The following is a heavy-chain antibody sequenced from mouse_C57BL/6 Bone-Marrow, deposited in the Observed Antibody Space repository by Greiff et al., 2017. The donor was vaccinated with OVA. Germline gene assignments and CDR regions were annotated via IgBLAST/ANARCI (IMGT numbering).Heavy chain of an antibody. J-gene: IGHJ4*01. CDR3: ARGDYDAMDY. Sequence: EVKVEESGGGLVKPGGSLKLSCAASGFTFSSYAMSWVRQTPEKRLEWVATISDGGSYTYYPDNVKGRFTISRDNAKNNLYLQMSHLKSEDTAMYYCARGDYDAMDYWGQGTSVTVSS. CDR1: GFTFSSYA. V-gene: IGHV5-4*03. CDR2: ISDGGSYT.